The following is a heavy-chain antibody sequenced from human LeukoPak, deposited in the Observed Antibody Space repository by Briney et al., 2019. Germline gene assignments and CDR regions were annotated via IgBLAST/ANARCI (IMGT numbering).Heavy chain of an antibody. CDR1: GFIFSQYS. CDR3: ARDAGNSGYGCDL. V-gene: IGHV3-48*01. CDR2: IRSTGDT. J-gene: IGHJ5*02. D-gene: IGHD5-12*01. Sequence: GGSLRLSCAASGFIFSQYSINWVRQAPRKGLEWVSHIRSTGDTFYADSVKGRFTISRDNARNSLYLQMNSLRAVDTAMYYCARDAGNSGYGCDLWGQGTLVTVSS.